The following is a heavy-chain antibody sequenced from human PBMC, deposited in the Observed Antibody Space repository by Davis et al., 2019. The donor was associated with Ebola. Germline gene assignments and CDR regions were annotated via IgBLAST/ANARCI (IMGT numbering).Heavy chain of an antibody. J-gene: IGHJ4*02. D-gene: IGHD3/OR15-3a*01. CDR2: TYYNSKWYS. Sequence: HPQTLSPTCAISGDSVSAWNCIRQSPSRGLEWLGRTYYNSKWYSDYALSVQGRITINPDTSKNQFSLHLNSVTPGDTAVYYCARGWLRTGFDYWGQGTLVTVSS. CDR3: ARGWLRTGFDY. V-gene: IGHV6-1*01. CDR1: GDSVSA.